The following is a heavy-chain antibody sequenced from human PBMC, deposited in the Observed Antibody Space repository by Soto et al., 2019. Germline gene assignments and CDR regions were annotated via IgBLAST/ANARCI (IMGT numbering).Heavy chain of an antibody. J-gene: IGHJ4*01. Sequence: QVHLQQWGAGLLKPSETLSLTCAVYGGSFSGYYWSWIRQSPDKGLEWIGEITHRGSTNYNPSLMSRVTMSVDTSKNQFSLNLSSVIAADTAVYSCARGYAWNYAYWGHGTLVTVSS. V-gene: IGHV4-34*01. D-gene: IGHD1-7*01. CDR3: ARGYAWNYAY. CDR1: GGSFSGYY. CDR2: ITHRGST.